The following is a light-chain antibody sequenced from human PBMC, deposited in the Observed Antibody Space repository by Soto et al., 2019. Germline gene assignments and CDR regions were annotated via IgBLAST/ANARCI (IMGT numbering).Light chain of an antibody. CDR3: SSYTAFTTYV. Sequence: QSALTQPASVSGSPGQSITISCTGTSTDIGDYNYVSWYQHHPGKAPKLMIYEVTNRPSGVSNRFSGSKSGNTASLTISGLQAEDGADYYCSSYTAFTTYVFGSGTKVTVL. CDR2: EVT. CDR1: STDIGDYNY. V-gene: IGLV2-14*01. J-gene: IGLJ1*01.